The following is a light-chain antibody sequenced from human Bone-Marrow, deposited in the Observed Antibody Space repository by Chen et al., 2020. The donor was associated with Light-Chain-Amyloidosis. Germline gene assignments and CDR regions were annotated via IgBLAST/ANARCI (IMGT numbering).Light chain of an antibody. CDR2: RDT. V-gene: IGLV3-25*03. CDR3: QSADSSGTYEVI. J-gene: IGLJ2*01. Sequence: SYELTQPHSVSVSPGQTARITCSGDDLPTKYAYWYQQKPGQAPVLVIHRDTERPSGISERFSGSSSGTTATLTISGVQAEDEDDYHCQSADSSGTYEVIFGGGTKLTVL. CDR1: DLPTKY.